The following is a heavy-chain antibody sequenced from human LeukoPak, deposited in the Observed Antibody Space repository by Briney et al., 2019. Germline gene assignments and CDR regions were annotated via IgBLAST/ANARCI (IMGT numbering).Heavy chain of an antibody. D-gene: IGHD6-19*01. CDR1: AFTFSRYA. V-gene: IGHV3-9*01. J-gene: IGHJ4*02. Sequence: PGGSLRLSCAASAFTFSRYAMHWVRQAPGKGLEWVSSISWNSGTIGYADSVKGRFTISRDNAKNSLCLQMNSLRAEDTALYYCAKGRYSSGWDFDYWGQGTLVTVSS. CDR3: AKGRYSSGWDFDY. CDR2: ISWNSGTI.